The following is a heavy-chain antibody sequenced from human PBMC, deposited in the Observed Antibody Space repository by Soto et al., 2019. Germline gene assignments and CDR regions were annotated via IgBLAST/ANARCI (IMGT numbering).Heavy chain of an antibody. CDR3: ARVKRYCRSGRCYVGRGNWFDP. Sequence: QVQLQESGPGLVKPSQTLSLTCTVSGGSISSDDFYWSWIRQHPGKGLEWIGYMFYSGSTHYNPSLKSRVSISVDTSKNHFSLRLSSVTAADTAVYYCARVKRYCRSGRCYVGRGNWFDPWGQGTLVTVSS. J-gene: IGHJ5*02. V-gene: IGHV4-31*03. CDR1: GGSISSDDFY. CDR2: MFYSGST. D-gene: IGHD2-2*01.